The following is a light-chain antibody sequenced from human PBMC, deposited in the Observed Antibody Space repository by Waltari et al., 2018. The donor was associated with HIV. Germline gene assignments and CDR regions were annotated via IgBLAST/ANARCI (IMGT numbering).Light chain of an antibody. CDR3: QQYYNTPYT. V-gene: IGKV4-1*01. CDR2: WAS. Sequence: DIVMTQSPDSLAVSLGEGATIDCKSSQSVLHSPNNKNYLAWYQQKPGQPPKLLIFWASTRESGVPDRFSGSGSGTDFTLTISSLQAEDVAVYYCQQYYNTPYTFGQGTKLEIK. CDR1: QSVLHSPNNKNY. J-gene: IGKJ2*01.